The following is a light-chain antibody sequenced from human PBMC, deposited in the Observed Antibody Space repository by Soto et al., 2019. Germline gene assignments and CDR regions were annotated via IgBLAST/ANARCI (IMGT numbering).Light chain of an antibody. CDR1: QSVTSTY. V-gene: IGKV3-20*01. Sequence: EIVLTQSPGTLSLSPGERATLSCRASQSVTSTYLAWYQQKPGQSPRLLIYGASSRATGIPDRYSGSESGTDFTLTISRLEPEDFAVYYCQHYGSSPPFTFGPGTKVDIK. CDR3: QHYGSSPPFT. CDR2: GAS. J-gene: IGKJ3*01.